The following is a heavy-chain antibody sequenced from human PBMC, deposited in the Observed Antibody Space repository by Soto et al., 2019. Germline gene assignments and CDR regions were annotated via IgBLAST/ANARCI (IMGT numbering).Heavy chain of an antibody. CDR2: ISSSGSTI. CDR1: GFTFSSYE. J-gene: IGHJ6*02. V-gene: IGHV3-48*03. Sequence: GGSLRLSCAASGFTFSSYEMNWVRQAPGKGLEWVSYISSSGSTIYYADSVKGRFTIFRDNAKNSLYLQMNSLRAEDTAVYYCAIDYDFWSGYLMDVWGQGSTVTVSS. CDR3: AIDYDFWSGYLMDV. D-gene: IGHD3-3*01.